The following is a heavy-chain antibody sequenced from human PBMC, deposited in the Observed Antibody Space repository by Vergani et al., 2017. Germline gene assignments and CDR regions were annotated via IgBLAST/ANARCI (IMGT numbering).Heavy chain of an antibody. D-gene: IGHD2-8*01. Sequence: VQLQESGPGLLKPSETLSLTCSVSGASISSYFWSWIRQPAGKGLEWLGRVHTDGTAYYNPSLRTRVRLSADLSQSQFSLKSTSLTAADTAVYFCARDQWCDDGPRGWFAPWGQGILVTVSS. CDR1: GASISSYF. CDR3: ARDQWCDDGPRGWFAP. CDR2: VHTDGTA. J-gene: IGHJ5*02. V-gene: IGHV4-4*07.